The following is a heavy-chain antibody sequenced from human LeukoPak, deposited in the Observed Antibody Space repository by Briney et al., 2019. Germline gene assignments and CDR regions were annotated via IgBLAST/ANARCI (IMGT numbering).Heavy chain of an antibody. Sequence: GGSLRLSCAASGFTFSNAWMSWVRQAPGKGLEWVGRIKSKTDGGTTDYAAPVKGRFTISRDDSKNTLYLQMNSLKTEDTAVYYCTTDGYYYDSSGYYWFDPWGQGTLVTVPS. CDR3: TTDGYYYDSSGYYWFDP. CDR1: GFTFSNAW. CDR2: IKSKTDGGTT. D-gene: IGHD3-22*01. J-gene: IGHJ5*02. V-gene: IGHV3-15*01.